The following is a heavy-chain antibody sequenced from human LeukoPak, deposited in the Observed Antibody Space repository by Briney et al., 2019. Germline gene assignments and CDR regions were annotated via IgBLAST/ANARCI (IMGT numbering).Heavy chain of an antibody. V-gene: IGHV3-23*01. CDR2: IDYSGDSP. Sequence: GGSLRLSCTGSGFTLSSYEMTWIRQAPGKGLEWVSSIDYSGDSPYYADSVKGRFTISRENSKNTLYLQMNSLRAEDTAVYYCAKDSAKKYDDYWGQGTLVTVSS. J-gene: IGHJ4*02. CDR3: AKDSAKKYDDY. CDR1: GFTLSSYE. D-gene: IGHD2/OR15-2a*01.